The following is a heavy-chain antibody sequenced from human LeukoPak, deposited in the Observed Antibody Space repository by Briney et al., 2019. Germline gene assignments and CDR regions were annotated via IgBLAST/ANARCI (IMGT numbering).Heavy chain of an antibody. V-gene: IGHV3-7*01. CDR3: AKLGDSSGS. CDR2: IKQDGTEK. CDR1: GFTFSNYW. D-gene: IGHD3-22*01. Sequence: GGSLRLSCAASGFTFSNYWMSWVRQAPGKGLEWVAHIKQDGTEKYYVDSVKGRFTISRDNSKNTLYLQMNTLRAEDTAVYYCAKLGDSSGSWGQGTLVTVSS. J-gene: IGHJ5*02.